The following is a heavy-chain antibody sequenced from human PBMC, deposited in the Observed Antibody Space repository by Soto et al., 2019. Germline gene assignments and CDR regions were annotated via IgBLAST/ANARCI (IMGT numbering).Heavy chain of an antibody. CDR1: GGSISSSSYH. J-gene: IGHJ4*02. CDR2: IYYSGST. D-gene: IGHD3-10*01. Sequence: SETLSLTCTVSGGSISSSSYHWGWIRQPPGKGLEWIGSIYYSGSTYYNPSLKSRVTISVDTSKNQFSLKLSSVTAADTAVYYCARLVVSGSYYIGPFDYWGQGTLVTVSS. CDR3: ARLVVSGSYYIGPFDY. V-gene: IGHV4-39*01.